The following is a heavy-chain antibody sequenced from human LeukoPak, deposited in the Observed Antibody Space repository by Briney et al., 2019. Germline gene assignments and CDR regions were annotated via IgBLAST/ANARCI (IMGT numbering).Heavy chain of an antibody. CDR1: GFTFSSYS. V-gene: IGHV3-21*01. Sequence: GGSLRLSCAASGFTFSSYSMNWVRQAPGKGLEWVSSISSSSSYIYYADSMKGRFTISRDNAKNSLYLQMSSLRAEDTAVYYCARDADSSSWSMYYYYGMDVWGQGTTVTVSS. CDR3: ARDADSSSWSMYYYYGMDV. D-gene: IGHD6-13*01. J-gene: IGHJ6*02. CDR2: ISSSSSYI.